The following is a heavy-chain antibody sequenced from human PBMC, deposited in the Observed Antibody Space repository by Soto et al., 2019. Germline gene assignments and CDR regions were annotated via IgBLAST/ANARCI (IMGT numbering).Heavy chain of an antibody. CDR2: IKQDGSEK. D-gene: IGHD2-2*01. CDR3: ARGVVPAAIGGNWFDP. J-gene: IGHJ5*02. Sequence: EVQLVESGGGLVQPGGSLRLSCAASGFTFSSYWMSWVRQAPGKGLEWVANIKQDGSEKYYVDSVKGRFTISRDNAKNSLYLQRNSLRAEDTAVYYCARGVVPAAIGGNWFDPWGQGTLVTVSS. CDR1: GFTFSSYW. V-gene: IGHV3-7*01.